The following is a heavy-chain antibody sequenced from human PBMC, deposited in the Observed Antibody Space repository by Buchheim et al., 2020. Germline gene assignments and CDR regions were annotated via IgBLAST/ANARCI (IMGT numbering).Heavy chain of an antibody. CDR3: ARDGVFLEWGLYYYYYGMDV. Sequence: EVQLVESGGGLVQPGGSPRLSCAASGFTFSSYSMNWVRQAPGKGLEWVSYISSSSSTIYYADSVKGRFTISRDKAKNSLYLQMNSLRAEDTAVYYCARDGVFLEWGLYYYYYGMDVWGQGTT. V-gene: IGHV3-48*01. CDR2: ISSSSSTI. CDR1: GFTFSSYS. J-gene: IGHJ6*02. D-gene: IGHD3-3*01.